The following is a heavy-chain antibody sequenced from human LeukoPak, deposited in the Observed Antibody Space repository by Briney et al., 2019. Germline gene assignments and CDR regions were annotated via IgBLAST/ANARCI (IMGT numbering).Heavy chain of an antibody. V-gene: IGHV4-31*11. CDR3: ARGGGYSYGPAEYFQH. CDR2: IYYSGST. Sequence: LRLSCAASGFTFSSYAMSWVRQHPGKGLEWIGYIYYSGSTYYNPSLKSRVTISVDTSKNQFSLKLSSVTAADTAVYYCARGGGYSYGPAEYFQHWGQGTLVTVSS. CDR1: GFTFSSYA. D-gene: IGHD5-18*01. J-gene: IGHJ1*01.